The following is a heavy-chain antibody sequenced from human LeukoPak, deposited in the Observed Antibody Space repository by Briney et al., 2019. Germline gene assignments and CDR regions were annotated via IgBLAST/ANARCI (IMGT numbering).Heavy chain of an antibody. V-gene: IGHV3-74*01. CDR1: GFTFSSFW. CDR3: ARERSQNWFDP. CDR2: INDDGSST. Sequence: PGGSLRLSCEASGFTFSSFWMHWVRQAPGKGLVWVSRINDDGSSTDYADSVKSRFTISRDNAKNTLYLQVSSLTAEDTAVYYCARERSQNWFDPWGQGTLVTVSS. J-gene: IGHJ5*02.